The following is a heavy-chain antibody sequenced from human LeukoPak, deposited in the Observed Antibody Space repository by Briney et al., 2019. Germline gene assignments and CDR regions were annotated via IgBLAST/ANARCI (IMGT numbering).Heavy chain of an antibody. CDR1: GFTFSSYA. CDR2: ISYDGSNK. Sequence: GGSLRLSCAASGFTFSSYAMHWVRQAPGKGLEWVAVISYDGSNKYYADSVKGRFTISRDNSKNTLYLQMNSLRAEDTAVYYCARGLLEAVADQGPSAAFDIWGQGTMVTVSS. D-gene: IGHD6-19*01. CDR3: ARGLLEAVADQGPSAAFDI. J-gene: IGHJ3*02. V-gene: IGHV3-30-3*01.